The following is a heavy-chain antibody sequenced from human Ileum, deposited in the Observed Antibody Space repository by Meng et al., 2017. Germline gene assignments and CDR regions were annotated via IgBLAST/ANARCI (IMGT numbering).Heavy chain of an antibody. CDR2: ISYNSGGR. CDR3: AKGRRAMLMFGGALTN. CDR1: GFTFDDYA. J-gene: IGHJ4*02. D-gene: IGHD3-16*01. Sequence: GGSLRLSCAASGFTFDDYAMYWVRHVPGKGLEWVSGISYNSGGRGYADSVKGRFTISRDNAKNSLYLQMNSLRTEDTALYYCAKGRRAMLMFGGALTNWGQGTLVTVSS. V-gene: IGHV3-9*01.